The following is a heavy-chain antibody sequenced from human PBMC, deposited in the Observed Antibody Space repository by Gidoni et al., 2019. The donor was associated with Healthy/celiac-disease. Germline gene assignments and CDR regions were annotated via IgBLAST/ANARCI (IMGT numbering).Heavy chain of an antibody. CDR1: GFTFSSYS. D-gene: IGHD5-18*01. Sequence: EVQLVESGGGLVKPGGSLRLSCAASGFTFSSYSMNWVRQAPGKGLEWVSSISSSSSYIYYADSVKGRFTISRDNAKNSLYLQMNSLRAEDTAVYYCARDPPPIYSYGYGWGQGTLVTVSS. CDR2: ISSSSSYI. CDR3: ARDPPPIYSYGYG. J-gene: IGHJ4*02. V-gene: IGHV3-21*01.